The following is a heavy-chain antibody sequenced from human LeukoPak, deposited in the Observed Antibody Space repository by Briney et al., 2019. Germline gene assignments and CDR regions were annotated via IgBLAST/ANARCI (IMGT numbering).Heavy chain of an antibody. CDR1: GGSISSYY. V-gene: IGHV4-34*01. CDR3: ARSGANYYDSSGYPYYYYYGMDV. J-gene: IGHJ6*02. D-gene: IGHD3-22*01. Sequence: SETLSLTCTVSGGSISSYYWSWIRQPPGKGLEWIGEINHSGSTNYNPSLKSRVTISVDTSKNQFSLKLSSVTAADTAVYYCARSGANYYDSSGYPYYYYYGMDVWGQGTTVTVSS. CDR2: INHSGST.